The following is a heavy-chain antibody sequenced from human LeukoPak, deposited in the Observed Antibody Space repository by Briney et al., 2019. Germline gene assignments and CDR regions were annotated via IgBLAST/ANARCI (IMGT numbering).Heavy chain of an antibody. CDR3: ARGGSYYYGSGSYSTFDY. J-gene: IGHJ4*02. D-gene: IGHD3-10*01. V-gene: IGHV1-2*02. Sequence: GASVTVSCKASGYTFTGYYMHWARQAPGQGLEWMGWINPNSGGTNYAQKFQGRVTMTRDTSISTAYMELSRLRSDDTAVYYCARGGSYYYGSGSYSTFDYWGQGTLVTVSS. CDR1: GYTFTGYY. CDR2: INPNSGGT.